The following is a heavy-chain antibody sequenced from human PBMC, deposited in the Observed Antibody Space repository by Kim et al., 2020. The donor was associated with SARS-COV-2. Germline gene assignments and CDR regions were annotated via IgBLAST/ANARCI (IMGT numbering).Heavy chain of an antibody. D-gene: IGHD2-21*02. J-gene: IGHJ6*02. Sequence: GGSLRLSCAASGFTFSNAWMNWVRQAPGKGLEWVGRIKSKTNGGTTEYAAPVKGRFTISRDDSKNTLYLQMNSLKTEDTAVYYCTTDVGGDCSCDCYSRVWGQGTTVTVSS. V-gene: IGHV3-15*01. CDR3: TTDVGGDCSCDCYSRV. CDR1: GFTFSNAW. CDR2: IKSKTNGGTT.